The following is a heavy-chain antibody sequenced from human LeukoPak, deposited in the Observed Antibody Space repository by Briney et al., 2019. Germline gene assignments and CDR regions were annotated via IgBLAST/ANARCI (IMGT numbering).Heavy chain of an antibody. D-gene: IGHD1-26*01. V-gene: IGHV3-48*03. J-gene: IGHJ4*02. Sequence: PGGSLRLSCAASGFTFSSYEMNWVRQAPGKGLEWVPYISSSGSTIYYADSVKGRFTISRDNAKNSLYLQMNSLRAEDTAVYYCAREAKVGSGFDYWGQGTLVTVSS. CDR3: AREAKVGSGFDY. CDR1: GFTFSSYE. CDR2: ISSSGSTI.